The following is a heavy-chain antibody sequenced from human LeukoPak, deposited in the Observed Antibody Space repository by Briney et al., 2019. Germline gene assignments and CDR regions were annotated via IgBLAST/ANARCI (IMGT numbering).Heavy chain of an antibody. J-gene: IGHJ3*02. CDR2: ISGNGVST. Sequence: QTGGSLRLSCAASGFAFSTYAMSWVRQAPGKGLEWVSAISGNGVSTYYADSVKGRFIISRDNSENTVSLQMNSLKTEDTAVYYCARSTILGAPSAFDIWGQGTMVTVSS. CDR1: GFAFSTYA. CDR3: ARSTILGAPSAFDI. V-gene: IGHV3-23*01. D-gene: IGHD1-26*01.